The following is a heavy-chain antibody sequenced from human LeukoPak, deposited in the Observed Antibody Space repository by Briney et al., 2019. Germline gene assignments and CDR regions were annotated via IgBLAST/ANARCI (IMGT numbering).Heavy chain of an antibody. CDR1: GFTFSSFA. CDR3: AKAYGSGIYYNYFDY. J-gene: IGHJ4*02. V-gene: IGHV3-23*01. CDR2: ISGGGGST. D-gene: IGHD3-10*01. Sequence: PGGSLRLSCSASGFTFSSFAMTWVRQAPGKGLEWVSSISGGGGSTYYADSVKGRFTISRDSSKNTLYLQMTSLRAEDTAVYYCAKAYGSGIYYNYFDYWGQGTLVTVSS.